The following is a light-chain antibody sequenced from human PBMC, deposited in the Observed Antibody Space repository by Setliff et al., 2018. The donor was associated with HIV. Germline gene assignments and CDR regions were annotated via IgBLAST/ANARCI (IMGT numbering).Light chain of an antibody. CDR2: DVS. CDR3: GAYTSSSTQI. Sequence: QSALTQPRSVSGSPGQTITLSCTGSTSDVGNYNYVSWYQQYPGKAPKLIIFDVSRRPSGVPDRFSGSKSQNTASLTISGLQAEDEADYYCGAYTSSSTQIFGTGTKGTV. J-gene: IGLJ1*01. V-gene: IGLV2-11*01. CDR1: TSDVGNYNY.